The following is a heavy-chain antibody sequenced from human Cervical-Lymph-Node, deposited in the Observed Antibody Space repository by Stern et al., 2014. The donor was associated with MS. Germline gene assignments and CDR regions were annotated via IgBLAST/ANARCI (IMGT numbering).Heavy chain of an antibody. CDR1: GDSISSGGYY. Sequence: VQLKESGPGLVKPSQTLSLTCTVSGDSISSGGYYWSWIRQEPGKGLEWIGYINYSGRTYYKPSLKSRVTISVDTSKNTFSLKLTSVTAADTAVYYCARATLGGLDWYFDLWGRGTLVTASS. V-gene: IGHV4-31*03. D-gene: IGHD3-16*01. J-gene: IGHJ2*01. CDR2: INYSGRT. CDR3: ARATLGGLDWYFDL.